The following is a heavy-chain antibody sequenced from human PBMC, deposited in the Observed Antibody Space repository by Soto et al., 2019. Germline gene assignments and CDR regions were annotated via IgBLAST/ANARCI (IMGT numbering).Heavy chain of an antibody. D-gene: IGHD3-22*01. CDR3: AREGPDSSGYFPAFDI. Sequence: TQSLTCTVSGGTIRSGGYYWSWIRQHPGKGLEWIGHIYYSGSTYYNPSLKSRVTISVDTSKNQFSLKLSSVTAADTAVYYCAREGPDSSGYFPAFDIWGQGTMVTVSS. J-gene: IGHJ3*02. V-gene: IGHV4-31*03. CDR2: IYYSGST. CDR1: GGTIRSGGYY.